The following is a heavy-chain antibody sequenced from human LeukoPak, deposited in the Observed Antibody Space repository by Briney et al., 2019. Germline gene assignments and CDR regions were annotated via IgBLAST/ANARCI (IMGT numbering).Heavy chain of an antibody. CDR2: IKSKTDGGTA. CDR3: TTVMITFGGVIPNY. J-gene: IGHJ4*02. D-gene: IGHD3-16*02. V-gene: IGHV3-15*01. CDR1: GFTFSNAW. Sequence: GSLRLSCAASGFTFSNAWMNWVRQAPGKGVEWVGRIKSKTDGGTADYAAPVKGRFTISRDDSKTTLYLQMNDLKTEDTAVYYCTTVMITFGGVIPNYWGQGTLVTVSS.